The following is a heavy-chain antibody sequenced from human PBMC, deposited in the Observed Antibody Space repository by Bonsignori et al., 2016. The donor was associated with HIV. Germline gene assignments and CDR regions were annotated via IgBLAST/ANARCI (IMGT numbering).Heavy chain of an antibody. V-gene: IGHV1-69*10. CDR2: IIPLLGIG. Sequence: WVRQAPGQGLEWIGGIIPLLGIGNYAQNFQGRVTITADESTSTVYLDLSSLRSEDTAMYYCARDVSVLMGGLEYWGQGTLVTVSS. D-gene: IGHD4/OR15-4a*01. CDR3: ARDVSVLMGGLEY. J-gene: IGHJ4*02.